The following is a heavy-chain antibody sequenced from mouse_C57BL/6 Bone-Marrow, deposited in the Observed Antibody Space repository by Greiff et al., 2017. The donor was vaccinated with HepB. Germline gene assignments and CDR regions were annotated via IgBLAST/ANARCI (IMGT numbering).Heavy chain of an antibody. V-gene: IGHV1-4*01. CDR3: ARVGNYYGSSYDYFDY. D-gene: IGHD1-1*01. Sequence: QVQLQQSGAELARPGASVKMSCKASGYTFTSYTMHWVKQRPGQGLEWIGYINPSSGYTKYNQKFKDKATLTADKSSSTAYMQLSSLTSEDSAVYYSARVGNYYGSSYDYFDYWGPGTTLTVSS. CDR2: INPSSGYT. CDR1: GYTFTSYT. J-gene: IGHJ2*01.